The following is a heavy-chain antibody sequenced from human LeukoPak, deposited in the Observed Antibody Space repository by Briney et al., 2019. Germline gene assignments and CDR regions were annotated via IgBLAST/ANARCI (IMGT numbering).Heavy chain of an antibody. Sequence: GGSLRLSCAASGFTFSSYAMHWVRQAPGKGLEWVAVISYDGSNKYYADSVKGRFTISRDNSKNTLYLQMNSLRAEDMALYYCAKGSIAAAGYNWFDTWGQGTLVTVSS. CDR1: GFTFSSYA. D-gene: IGHD6-13*01. CDR2: ISYDGSNK. CDR3: AKGSIAAAGYNWFDT. J-gene: IGHJ5*02. V-gene: IGHV3-30-3*01.